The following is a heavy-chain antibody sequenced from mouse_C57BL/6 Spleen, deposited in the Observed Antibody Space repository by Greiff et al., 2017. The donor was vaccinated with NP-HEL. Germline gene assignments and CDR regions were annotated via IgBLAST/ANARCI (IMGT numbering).Heavy chain of an antibody. CDR1: GYTFTSYW. J-gene: IGHJ3*01. D-gene: IGHD2-4*01. CDR2: IYPGSGST. V-gene: IGHV1-55*01. CDR3: AREGGNYDYDVPPAWFAY. Sequence: QVHVKQSGAELVKPGASVKMSCKASGYTFTSYWITWVKQRPGQGLEWIGDIYPGSGSTNYNEKFKSKATLTVDTSSSTAYMQLSSLTSEDSAVYYCAREGGNYDYDVPPAWFAYWGQGTLVTVSA.